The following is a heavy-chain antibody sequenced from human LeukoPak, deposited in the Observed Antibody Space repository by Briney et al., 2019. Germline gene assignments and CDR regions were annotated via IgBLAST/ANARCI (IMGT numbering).Heavy chain of an antibody. J-gene: IGHJ4*02. CDR1: GFTFSSYS. CDR3: ARDRGYSYEFDY. V-gene: IGHV3-21*01. Sequence: GGSLRLSCAASGFTFSSYSMNWVRQAPGKGLEWVSSISSSSSYIYYADSVKGRFTISRDNAKNSLYLQMNSLRAEYTAVYYWARDRGYSYEFDYWGQGTLVTVSS. CDR2: ISSSSSYI. D-gene: IGHD5-18*01.